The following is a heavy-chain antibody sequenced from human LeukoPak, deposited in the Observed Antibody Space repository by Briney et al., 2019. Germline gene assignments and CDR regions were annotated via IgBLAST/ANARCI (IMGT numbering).Heavy chain of an antibody. D-gene: IGHD3-22*01. V-gene: IGHV4-39*07. J-gene: IGHJ5*02. CDR2: IYYSGST. CDR3: ARGSGYYYPNWFDP. Sequence: SETLSLTCTVSGGSISSSSYYWGWIRQPPEKGLEWIGSIYYSGSTYYNPSLKSRVTISVDTSKNQFSLKLSSVTAADTAVYYCARGSGYYYPNWFDPWGQGTLVTVSS. CDR1: GGSISSSSYY.